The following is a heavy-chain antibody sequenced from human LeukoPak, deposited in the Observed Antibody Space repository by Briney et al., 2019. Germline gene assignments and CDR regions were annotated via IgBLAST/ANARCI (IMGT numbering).Heavy chain of an antibody. Sequence: PSETLSLTCTVSGGSISSSSYYWGWIRQPPGKGLEWIGSIYYSGSTYYNPSLKSRVTISVDTSKNQFSLKLSSVTAADTAVYYCAREWELSSSYFDYWGQGTLVTVSS. CDR1: GGSISSSSYY. J-gene: IGHJ4*02. CDR3: AREWELSSSYFDY. D-gene: IGHD1-26*01. CDR2: IYYSGST. V-gene: IGHV4-39*07.